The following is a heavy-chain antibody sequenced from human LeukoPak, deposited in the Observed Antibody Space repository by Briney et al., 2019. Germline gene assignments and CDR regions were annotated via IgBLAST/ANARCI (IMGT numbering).Heavy chain of an antibody. J-gene: IGHJ3*02. CDR1: GFTFSSYA. CDR3: AKDREYSYVYDAFDI. V-gene: IGHV3-23*01. D-gene: IGHD3-16*01. Sequence: GGSLRLSCAASGFTFSSYAMSWVRQAPGKGLEWVSTISAAGGSTYYADSVKGRFTISRDNSKNTLYLQMNTLRAEDTAVYYCAKDREYSYVYDAFDIWGQGTLVTVSS. CDR2: ISAAGGST.